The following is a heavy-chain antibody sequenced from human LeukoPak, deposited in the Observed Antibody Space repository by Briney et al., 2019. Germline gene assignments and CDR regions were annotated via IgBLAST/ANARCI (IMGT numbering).Heavy chain of an antibody. J-gene: IGHJ3*02. CDR2: IYYSGST. D-gene: IGHD3-16*02. CDR3: ARDALYDYVWGSYRRDALDI. Sequence: SETLPLTCTVSGGSIGSYYWSWIRQPPGKGLEWIGYIYYSGSTNYNPSLKSRVTISVDTSKNQFSLKLSSVTAADTAVYYCARDALYDYVWGSYRRDALDIWGQGTMVTVSS. V-gene: IGHV4-59*01. CDR1: GGSIGSYY.